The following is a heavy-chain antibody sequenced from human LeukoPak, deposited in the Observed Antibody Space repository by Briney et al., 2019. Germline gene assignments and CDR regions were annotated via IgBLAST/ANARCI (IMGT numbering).Heavy chain of an antibody. J-gene: IGHJ6*02. D-gene: IGHD6-13*01. Sequence: PGGSLRLSCAASGFTFSDYYMSWIRQAPGKGLEWVSYISSSGSTIHYADSVKGRFTISRDNAKNSLYLQMNSLRAEDTAVYYCARESRSSSWFHYYYGMDVWGQGTTVTVSS. CDR1: GFTFSDYY. CDR2: ISSSGSTI. V-gene: IGHV3-11*04. CDR3: ARESRSSSWFHYYYGMDV.